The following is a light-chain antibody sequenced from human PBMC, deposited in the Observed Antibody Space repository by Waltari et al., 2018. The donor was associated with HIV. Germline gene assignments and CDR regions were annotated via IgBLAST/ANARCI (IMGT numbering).Light chain of an antibody. V-gene: IGLV1-47*01. J-gene: IGLJ2*01. CDR2: GNN. CDR3: AAWDDSLSGRI. Sequence: QSVLTQPPSASGTPGQRVTISCSGSSSNIGSNYVYWYQQPPGTAPKLPIYGNNQRPSGVPARFSGSKSGTSASLAISGLQSEDEADYYCAAWDDSLSGRIFGGGTKLTVL. CDR1: SSNIGSNY.